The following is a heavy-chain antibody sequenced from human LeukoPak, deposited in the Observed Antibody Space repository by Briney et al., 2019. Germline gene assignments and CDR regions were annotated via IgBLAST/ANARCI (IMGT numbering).Heavy chain of an antibody. V-gene: IGHV3-7*03. CDR3: ARAEWSNWYFDL. CDR2: IKQDGSEK. Sequence: GASLRLSCAASGFIFRNYAMSWVRQAPGKGLEWVANIKQDGSEKYYVDSVKGRFTLSRDSAKNSLYLQMNSLRAEDTAVYYCARAEWSNWYFDLWGRGTLVTVSS. D-gene: IGHD3-3*01. CDR1: GFIFRNYA. J-gene: IGHJ2*01.